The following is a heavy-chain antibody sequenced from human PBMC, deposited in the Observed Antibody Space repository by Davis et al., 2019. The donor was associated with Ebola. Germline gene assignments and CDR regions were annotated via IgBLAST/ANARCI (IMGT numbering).Heavy chain of an antibody. CDR2: ISAYNGNT. J-gene: IGHJ4*02. D-gene: IGHD6-19*01. CDR1: GYTFTSYG. Sequence: ASVKVSCKASGYTFTSYGISWVRQAPGQGLEWMGWISAYNGNTNYAQKLQGRVTMTTDTSTSTAYMELRSLRSDDTAVYYCARDIYSSGWRPPASGYWGQGTLVTVSS. V-gene: IGHV1-18*01. CDR3: ARDIYSSGWRPPASGY.